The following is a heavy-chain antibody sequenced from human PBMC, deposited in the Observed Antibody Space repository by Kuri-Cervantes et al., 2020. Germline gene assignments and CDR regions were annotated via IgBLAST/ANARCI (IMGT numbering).Heavy chain of an antibody. CDR1: GFTFRNYW. J-gene: IGHJ6*03. V-gene: IGHV3-7*01. Sequence: GESLKISCAASGFTFRNYWMTWVRQAPGKGLEWVANIKQDGSEKYYVDSVKGRFTISRDNAKNSLYLQLNSLRAEDTAVYYCARVPGSLSPLYYMDVWGKGTTVTVSS. CDR2: IKQDGSEK. CDR3: ARVPGSLSPLYYMDV. D-gene: IGHD2-15*01.